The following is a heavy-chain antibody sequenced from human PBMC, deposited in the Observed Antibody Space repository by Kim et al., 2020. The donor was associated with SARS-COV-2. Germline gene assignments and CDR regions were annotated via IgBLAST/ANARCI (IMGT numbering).Heavy chain of an antibody. CDR3: ARGGLRTTYYYGMDV. Sequence: SVKVSCKASGGTFSSYAISWVRQAPGQGLEWMGGIIPIFGTANYAQKFQGRVTITADESTSTAYMELSSLRSEDTAVYYCARGGLRTTYYYGMDVWGQGTTVTVSS. CDR1: GGTFSSYA. D-gene: IGHD4-17*01. CDR2: IIPIFGTA. J-gene: IGHJ6*02. V-gene: IGHV1-69*13.